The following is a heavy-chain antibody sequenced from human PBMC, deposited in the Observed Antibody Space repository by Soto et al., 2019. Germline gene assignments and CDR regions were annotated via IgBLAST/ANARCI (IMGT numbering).Heavy chain of an antibody. CDR2: IIPLFGTP. CDR3: ARDRDDYGSGNYYNRSDF. CDR1: GGIFSTYA. V-gene: IGHV1-69*13. Sequence: SVKVSCKASGGIFSTYAISWLRQAPGQGLEWMGGIIPLFGTPNYAQRFQGRVTITADESTSTAYMELSRLRSEDTAVYYCARDRDDYGSGNYYNRSDFWGQGTLVTVSS. J-gene: IGHJ4*02. D-gene: IGHD3-10*01.